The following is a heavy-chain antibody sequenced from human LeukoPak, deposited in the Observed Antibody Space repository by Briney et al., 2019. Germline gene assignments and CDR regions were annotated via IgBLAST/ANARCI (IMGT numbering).Heavy chain of an antibody. Sequence: PGGSLRLSCAASGFTFDDYGMSWVRQAPGKGLEWVSGINWNGGSTGYADSVKGRFTISRDNAKNSLYLQMNSLRAEDTALYYCAREARDFWSGYNYYYYMDVWGKGTTVTVSS. J-gene: IGHJ6*03. D-gene: IGHD3-3*01. CDR3: AREARDFWSGYNYYYYMDV. CDR1: GFTFDDYG. CDR2: INWNGGST. V-gene: IGHV3-20*04.